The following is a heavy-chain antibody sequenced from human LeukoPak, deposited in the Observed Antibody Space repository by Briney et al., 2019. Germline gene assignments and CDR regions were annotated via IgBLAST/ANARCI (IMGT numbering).Heavy chain of an antibody. D-gene: IGHD2-8*02. J-gene: IGHJ5*02. V-gene: IGHV3-30-3*01. CDR3: ARGYRYLVGSGYHINWFDP. CDR2: ISYDGSNK. Sequence: QSGGSLRLSCATSGFTFSSYAMHWVRQAPGKGLEWVAVISYDGSNKYYADSVKGRFTISRDNSKNTLYLQMNSLRAEDTAVYYCARGYRYLVGSGYHINWFDPRGQGTLVTVSS. CDR1: GFTFSSYA.